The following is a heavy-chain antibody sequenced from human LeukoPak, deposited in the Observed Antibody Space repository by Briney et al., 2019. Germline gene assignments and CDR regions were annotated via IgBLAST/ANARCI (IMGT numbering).Heavy chain of an antibody. CDR1: GGSISSGDYY. J-gene: IGHJ4*02. CDR3: ARAPVYSGTFFDY. V-gene: IGHV4-30-4*01. Sequence: NPSETLSLTCTVSGGSISSGDYYWSWIRQPPGKGLEWIAYIYYSGSTYYNPSLKSRVTISLDTSKNQFSLKLSSVTAADTAVYYCARAPVYSGTFFDYGGQGTLVTVSS. CDR2: IYYSGST. D-gene: IGHD1-26*01.